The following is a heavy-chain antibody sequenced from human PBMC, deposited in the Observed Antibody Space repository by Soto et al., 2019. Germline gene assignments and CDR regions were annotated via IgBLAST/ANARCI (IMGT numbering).Heavy chain of an antibody. CDR3: ARGELLMWLDP. J-gene: IGHJ5*02. V-gene: IGHV1-18*04. CDR1: GYTFTNYG. CDR2: LSAYYGNT. D-gene: IGHD1-26*01. Sequence: ASGKAGCKGSGYTFTNYGNSWVRQAPGQGLAWVRWLSAYYGNTNYAQKLHGRVTMTIDTSTSTAHMELRSLRSDDTAVYYCARGELLMWLDPWSQGTLVAVYS.